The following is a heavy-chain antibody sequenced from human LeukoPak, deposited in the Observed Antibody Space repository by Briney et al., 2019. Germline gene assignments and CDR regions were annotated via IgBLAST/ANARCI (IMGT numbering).Heavy chain of an antibody. CDR3: ASVTVLTGYYHFDY. V-gene: IGHV3-23*01. Sequence: GGSLRLSCAASGFTFSSYGMSWVRQAPGKGLEWVSAISGSGGSTYYADSVKGRFTISRDNAKNSLYLQMNSLRAEDTAVYYCASVTVLTGYYHFDYWGQGTLVTVSS. J-gene: IGHJ4*02. CDR1: GFTFSSYG. D-gene: IGHD3-9*01. CDR2: ISGSGGST.